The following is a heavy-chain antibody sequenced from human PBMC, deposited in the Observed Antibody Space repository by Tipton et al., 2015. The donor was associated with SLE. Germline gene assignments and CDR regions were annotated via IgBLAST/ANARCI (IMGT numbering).Heavy chain of an antibody. CDR2: IIPIFGTA. CDR3: AREAAAGTGFAFDN. J-gene: IGHJ3*02. Sequence: QSGPEVKKPGSSVKVSCKASGGTFSSYAISWVRQAPGQGLEWMGGIIPIFGTANYAQKFQGRVTITTDESTSTAYMELSRLRSEDTAVYYCAREAAAGTGFAFDNWGQGTMVTVSS. D-gene: IGHD6-13*01. V-gene: IGHV1-69*05. CDR1: GGTFSSYA.